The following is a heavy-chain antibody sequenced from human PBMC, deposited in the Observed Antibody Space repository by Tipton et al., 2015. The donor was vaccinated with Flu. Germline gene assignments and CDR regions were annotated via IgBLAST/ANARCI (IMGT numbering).Heavy chain of an antibody. D-gene: IGHD5-18*01. V-gene: IGHV3-49*04. CDR3: TREDQYSYGPPFDY. CDR1: GFTFGDYA. CDR2: IRSKAYGGTT. J-gene: IGHJ4*02. Sequence: SLRLSCTASGFTFGDYAMSWVRQAPGKGLEWVGFIRSKAYGGTTEYAASVKGRFTISRDDSKSIAYLQMNSLKTEDTAVHYCTREDQYSYGPPFDYWGQGTLVTVSS.